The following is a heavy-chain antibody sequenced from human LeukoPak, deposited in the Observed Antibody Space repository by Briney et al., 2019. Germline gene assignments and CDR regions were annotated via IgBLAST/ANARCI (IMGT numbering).Heavy chain of an antibody. V-gene: IGHV4-61*01. CDR2: IYYSGST. J-gene: IGHJ3*02. D-gene: IGHD6-6*01. CDR3: ARVISSSADAFDI. CDR1: GYSISSGYY. Sequence: PSETLSLTCTVSGYSISSGYYWGWIRQPPGKGLEWIGYIYYSGSTNYNPSLKSRVTISVDTSKNQFSLKLSSVTAADTAVYYCARVISSSADAFDIWGQGTMVTVSS.